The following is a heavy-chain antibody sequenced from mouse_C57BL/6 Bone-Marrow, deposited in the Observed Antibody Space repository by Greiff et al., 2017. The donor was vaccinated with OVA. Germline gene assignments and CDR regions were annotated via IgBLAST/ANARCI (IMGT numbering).Heavy chain of an antibody. CDR1: GYAFTNYL. CDR2: INPGSGGT. V-gene: IGHV1-54*01. D-gene: IGHD1-1*01. CDR3: ARMGSTVITDWYFDV. Sequence: VQLQQSGAELVRPGTSVKVSCKASGYAFTNYLIEWVKQRPGQGLEWIGVINPGSGGTNYNEKFKGKATLTADKSSSTAYMQLSSLTSEDAAVYFVARMGSTVITDWYFDVWGTGTTVTVSS. J-gene: IGHJ1*03.